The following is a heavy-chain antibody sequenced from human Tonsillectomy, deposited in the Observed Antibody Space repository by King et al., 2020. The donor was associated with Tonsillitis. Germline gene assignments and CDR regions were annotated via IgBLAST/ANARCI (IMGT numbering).Heavy chain of an antibody. CDR1: GGSISSSSYY. V-gene: IGHV4-39*01. CDR2: IYYIGST. D-gene: IGHD3-22*01. Sequence: QLQESGPGLVKPSETLSLTCTVSGGSISSSSYYWGWIRPPPGKGLEWIGRIYYIGSTYYNPSLKSRVTISVDTSKNQFSLKLSSVTAADTAVYYCAILVGGISMIVVVIRDAFDIWGQGTMVTVSS. J-gene: IGHJ3*02. CDR3: AILVGGISMIVVVIRDAFDI.